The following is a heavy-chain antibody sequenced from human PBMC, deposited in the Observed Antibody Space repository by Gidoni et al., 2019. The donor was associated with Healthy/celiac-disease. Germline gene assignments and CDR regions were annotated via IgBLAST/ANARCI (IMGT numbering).Heavy chain of an antibody. CDR2: ISGSGGST. D-gene: IGHD6-19*01. CDR3: ASLHSSGWFGFDF. V-gene: IGHV3-23*01. CDR1: GSTFSNSA. J-gene: IGHJ4*02. Sequence: EVQLLESGGGLVQPGGSLRLSCAASGSTFSNSAMSWVRQDPETGLEWVSGISGSGGSTYYADSVKGRFTISRDNSRDTLYLQMDSLRADDTAVYFCASLHSSGWFGFDFWGQGTLVIVSS.